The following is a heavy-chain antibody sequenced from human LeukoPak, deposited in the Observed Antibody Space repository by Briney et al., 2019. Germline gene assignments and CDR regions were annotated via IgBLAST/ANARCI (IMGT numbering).Heavy chain of an antibody. V-gene: IGHV3-48*01. CDR3: ARDSSSSSSYYYYYGMDV. D-gene: IGHD2-2*01. CDR2: ISSSSSTI. J-gene: IGHJ6*02. Sequence: GGSLRLSCKASGFTFSSYAMSWVRQAPGKGLEWVSYISSSSSTIYYADSVKGRFTISRDNAKNSLYLQMNSLRAEDTAVYYCARDSSSSSSYYYYYGMDVWGQGTTVTVSS. CDR1: GFTFSSYA.